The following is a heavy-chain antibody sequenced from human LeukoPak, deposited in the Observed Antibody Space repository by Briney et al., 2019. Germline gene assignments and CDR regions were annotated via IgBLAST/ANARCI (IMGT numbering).Heavy chain of an antibody. CDR2: IYYSGST. V-gene: IGHV4-31*03. CDR3: ARTYYGSENYYDY. D-gene: IGHD3-10*01. Sequence: PSQTLSLTCTVSGGSISSGGYYWSWIRQHPGKGLEWIGYIYYSGSTYYNPSLKSRVTISVDTSKNQFSLKLTSVTAADTALYYCARTYYGSENYYDYWGQGILVTVSS. CDR1: GGSISSGGYY. J-gene: IGHJ4*02.